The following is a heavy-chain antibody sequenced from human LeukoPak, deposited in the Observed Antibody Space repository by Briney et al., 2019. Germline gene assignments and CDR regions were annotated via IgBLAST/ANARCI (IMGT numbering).Heavy chain of an antibody. CDR1: GFIFSDYY. D-gene: IGHD3-10*01. Sequence: GGSLRLSCAASGFIFSDYYMTWVRQASGKGLECVSVIYSGGSTYSADSVKGRFTISRDNSRNMVYLQMSSLRAEDTAVYYCARTRGSHPSPFDSWGQGTLVTVSS. CDR3: ARTRGSHPSPFDS. V-gene: IGHV3-53*01. J-gene: IGHJ4*02. CDR2: IYSGGST.